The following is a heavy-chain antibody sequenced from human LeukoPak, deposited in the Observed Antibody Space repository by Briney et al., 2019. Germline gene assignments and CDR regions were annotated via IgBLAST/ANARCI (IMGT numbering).Heavy chain of an antibody. V-gene: IGHV3-49*03. CDR3: TRAVGYCSSTSCYPRFDP. J-gene: IGHJ5*02. D-gene: IGHD2-2*01. Sequence: HPGGSLRLSCTASGFTFGDYAMSWFRQAPGKGLGWVGFIRSKTYGGTTEYAASVKGRFTISRDDSKRIAYLQMNSLKSEDTAVYYCTRAVGYCSSTSCYPRFDPWGQGTLVTVSS. CDR1: GFTFGDYA. CDR2: IRSKTYGGTT.